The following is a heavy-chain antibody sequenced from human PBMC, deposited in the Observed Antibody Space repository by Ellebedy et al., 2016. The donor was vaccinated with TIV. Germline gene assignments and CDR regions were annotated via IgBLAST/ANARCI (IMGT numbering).Heavy chain of an antibody. J-gene: IGHJ4*02. CDR1: GGSMRNYY. D-gene: IGHD3-22*01. CDR3: ARSTMTCSRALKLYYFDY. Sequence: MPSETLSLTCTVSGGSMRNYYWSWIRQPPGKGLEWLGQIFYSGSTNYNPSLRSRVTISVDTSKNQFSLKLSSVTAADTAVYYCARSTMTCSRALKLYYFDYWGQGTLVTVSS. CDR2: IFYSGST. V-gene: IGHV4-59*12.